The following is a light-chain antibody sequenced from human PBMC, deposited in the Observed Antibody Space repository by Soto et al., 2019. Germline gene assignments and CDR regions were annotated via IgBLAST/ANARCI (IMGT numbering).Light chain of an antibody. CDR1: SSDVGGYNY. J-gene: IGLJ1*01. V-gene: IGLV2-14*01. Sequence: QSVLTQPASVSGSPGQSITISCTGTSSDVGGYNYVSWYQQHPGKAPKLMIYDVSNRPSGVSNRFSGSKPGDTASLTISGLQAEDEADYYCSSYTTSRTSVFGTGTKVTVL. CDR3: SSYTTSRTSV. CDR2: DVS.